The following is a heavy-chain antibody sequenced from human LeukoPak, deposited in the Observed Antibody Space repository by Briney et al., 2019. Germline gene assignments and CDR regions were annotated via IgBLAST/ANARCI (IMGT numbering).Heavy chain of an antibody. CDR1: GGSITSDSYY. V-gene: IGHV4-61*02. J-gene: IGHJ3*02. CDR3: ARAAPSSGSFNDAFDI. D-gene: IGHD3-22*01. Sequence: SETLSLTCTVSGGSITSDSYYWSWIRQPAGRGLEWIGRIYSSGSTNYHPSLKSRVTMSVDPSENQFSLKLSPVTAADTAVYYCARAAPSSGSFNDAFDIWGQGTMVTVSS. CDR2: IYSSGST.